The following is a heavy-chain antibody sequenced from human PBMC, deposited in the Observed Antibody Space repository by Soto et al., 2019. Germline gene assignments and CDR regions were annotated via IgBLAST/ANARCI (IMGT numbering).Heavy chain of an antibody. CDR2: ISWNSGSI. Sequence: EVQLVESGGGLVQPGRSLRLSCAASGFTFDDYAMHGVRQAPGKGLEWVSGISWNSGSIGYADSVKGRFTISRENAKNSLYLQMNSLRAEDTALYYCAKGGQLLAEGGGYWGQGTLVTVSS. CDR1: GFTFDDYA. V-gene: IGHV3-9*01. D-gene: IGHD2-2*01. CDR3: AKGGQLLAEGGGY. J-gene: IGHJ4*02.